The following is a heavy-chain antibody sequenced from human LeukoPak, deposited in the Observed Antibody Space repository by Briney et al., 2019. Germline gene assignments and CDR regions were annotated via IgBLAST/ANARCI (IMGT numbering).Heavy chain of an antibody. Sequence: SVKVSCKASGGTFSNYTINWVRQAPGQGLEWMGGIIPIFGTAIYAQKFQGRVTITADESTSTAYMEMSSLSSEDMAIYYCASVAPTSGSYYTPWFDPWGQGTLVTVSS. CDR2: IIPIFGTA. D-gene: IGHD3-10*01. J-gene: IGHJ5*02. V-gene: IGHV1-69*13. CDR1: GGTFSNYT. CDR3: ASVAPTSGSYYTPWFDP.